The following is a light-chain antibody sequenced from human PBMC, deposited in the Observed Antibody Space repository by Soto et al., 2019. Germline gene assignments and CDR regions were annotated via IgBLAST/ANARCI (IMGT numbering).Light chain of an antibody. CDR1: QSISSN. Sequence: EIVMTQSPATLSVSPGERATLSCRASQSISSNLAWYQQKPGQAPSLLIYDASTMTPGHPARLRGSGSGTEFTLTISSLQPEDFAVYYCHQHSNSPPTFGQGTKVDIK. V-gene: IGKV3-15*01. CDR2: DAS. CDR3: HQHSNSPPT. J-gene: IGKJ1*01.